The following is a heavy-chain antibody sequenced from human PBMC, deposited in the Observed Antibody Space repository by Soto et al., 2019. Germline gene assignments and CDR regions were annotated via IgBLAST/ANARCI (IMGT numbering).Heavy chain of an antibody. CDR1: GFTFSSYW. CDR2: IKQDGSEK. V-gene: IGHV3-7*03. J-gene: IGHJ6*02. CDR3: ARSNYDFWSGYGYYYYGMDV. D-gene: IGHD3-3*01. Sequence: PGGSLRLSCAASGFTFSSYWMSWVRQAPGKGLEWVANIKQDGSEKYYVDSVKGRFTISRDNAKNSLYLQMNNLRAEDTAVYYCARSNYDFWSGYGYYYYGMDVWGQGTTVTVSS.